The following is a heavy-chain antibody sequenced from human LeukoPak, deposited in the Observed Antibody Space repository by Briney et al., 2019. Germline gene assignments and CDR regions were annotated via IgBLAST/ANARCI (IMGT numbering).Heavy chain of an antibody. V-gene: IGHV3-21*01. J-gene: IGHJ3*02. D-gene: IGHD6-19*01. CDR3: ARVSQYGRGQYDAIDI. CDR2: ISSGSSYI. CDR1: GFTFSTYD. Sequence: GGSLRLSCTASGFTFSTYDINWVRQAPGKGLEWVSFISSGSSYIFYADSLKGRFTISRDNAKNSLHLQMNSLRGEDTAVYYCARVSQYGRGQYDAIDIWGQGTMVTVSS.